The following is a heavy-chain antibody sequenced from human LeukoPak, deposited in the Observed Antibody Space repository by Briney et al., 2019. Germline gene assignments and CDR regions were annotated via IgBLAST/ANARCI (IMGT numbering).Heavy chain of an antibody. CDR2: ISSSSSYI. D-gene: IGHD4-23*01. CDR1: GFTFSSYS. J-gene: IGHJ4*02. V-gene: IGHV3-21*04. Sequence: PGGSLRLSCAASGFTFSSYSMNWVRQAPGKGLEWVSSISSSSSYIYYADSVKGRFTISRDNAKNSLYLQMNSLRAEDTAVYYCARPDYGGNPGVVWGQGTLVTVSS. CDR3: ARPDYGGNPGVV.